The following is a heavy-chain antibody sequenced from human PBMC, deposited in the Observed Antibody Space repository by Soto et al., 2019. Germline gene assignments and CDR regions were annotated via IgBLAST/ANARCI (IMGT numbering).Heavy chain of an antibody. CDR2: ISGSGGST. V-gene: IGHV3-23*01. CDR3: AKANGRVEGVAFGELLEHPYYYYGMDV. D-gene: IGHD3-10*01. Sequence: GGSLRLSCAASGFTFSSYAMSWVRQAPGKGLEWVSAISGSGGSTYYADSVKGRFTISRDNSKNTLYLQMNSLRAEDTAVYYCAKANGRVEGVAFGELLEHPYYYYGMDVWGQGTTVTVSS. CDR1: GFTFSSYA. J-gene: IGHJ6*02.